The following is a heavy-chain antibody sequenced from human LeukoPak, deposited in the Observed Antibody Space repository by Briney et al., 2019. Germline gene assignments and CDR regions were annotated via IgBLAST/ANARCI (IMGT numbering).Heavy chain of an antibody. CDR1: GGTFSSSA. D-gene: IGHD6-13*01. CDR2: INPNSGGT. Sequence: ASVKVSCKASGGTFSSSAITWVRQAPGQGLEWMGWINPNSGGTNYAQKFQGRVTMTRDTSISTAYMELSRLRSDDTAVFYCAREEVIAAAGPTLDYWGQGALVTVSS. J-gene: IGHJ4*02. V-gene: IGHV1-2*02. CDR3: AREEVIAAAGPTLDY.